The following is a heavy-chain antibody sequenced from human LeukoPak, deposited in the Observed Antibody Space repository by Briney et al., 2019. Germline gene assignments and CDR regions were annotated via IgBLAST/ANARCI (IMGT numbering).Heavy chain of an antibody. J-gene: IGHJ4*02. CDR2: TSGTGYNT. D-gene: IGHD2-2*01. CDR3: ARSQCPDSTSCYYFFYFDF. CDR1: GYTFSAYG. V-gene: IGHV1-18*01. Sequence: GASVKVSCKASGYTFSAYGITWVRQAPGQGLEWMAWTSGTGYNTDYTQRFQGRVSVTTDTSTSTAYLEVRSLRSEDTVIYYCARSQCPDSTSCYYFFYFDFWGQGTPVTVSS.